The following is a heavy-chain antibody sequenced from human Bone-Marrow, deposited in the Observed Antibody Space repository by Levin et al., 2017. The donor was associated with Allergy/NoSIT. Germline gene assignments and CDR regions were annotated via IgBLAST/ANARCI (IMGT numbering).Heavy chain of an antibody. V-gene: IGHV3-72*01. CDR2: VRKKVSGYTT. CDR1: GFTFSDHN. J-gene: IGHJ4*02. Sequence: HPGGSLRLSCVASGFTFSDHNMDWFRQAPGKGLEWVGRVRKKVSGYTTEYAASVKGRFTVSRDDSQNSLFVQMNNLKIEDTAVYYCVRDNNNYNHDVWGQGTLVTVSS. CDR3: VRDNNNYNHDV. D-gene: IGHD4-11*01.